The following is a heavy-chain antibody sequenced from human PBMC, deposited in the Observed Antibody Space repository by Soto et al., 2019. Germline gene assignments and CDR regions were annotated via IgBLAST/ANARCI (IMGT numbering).Heavy chain of an antibody. CDR1: GFTFTNYW. CDR2: IGTDGSGT. V-gene: IGHV3-74*01. J-gene: IGHJ3*02. Sequence: GGSLRLSCAASGFTFTNYWMHWVRQAPGQGLEWVSLIGTDGSGTSYADFVKGRFTISRDNAKNTLYLHMNSLRADDTVVFYCARASDILGANAFDIWGQGTMVTVSS. CDR3: ARASDILGANAFDI. D-gene: IGHD1-26*01.